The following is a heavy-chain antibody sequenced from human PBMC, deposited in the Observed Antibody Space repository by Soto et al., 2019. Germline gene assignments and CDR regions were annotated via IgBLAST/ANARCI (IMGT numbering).Heavy chain of an antibody. D-gene: IGHD3-22*01. Sequence: PSETLSLTCTVSDGSISRSTFYWGWIRQPPGKGLEWIGSVHYTGSTYYNPSLKSRVTMSVDSPKNHLSLKVSSVTAADTAVYYCARHLYSGESSGYYGYWGQGALVTVSS. CDR2: VHYTGST. V-gene: IGHV4-39*01. J-gene: IGHJ4*02. CDR3: ARHLYSGESSGYYGY. CDR1: DGSISRSTFY.